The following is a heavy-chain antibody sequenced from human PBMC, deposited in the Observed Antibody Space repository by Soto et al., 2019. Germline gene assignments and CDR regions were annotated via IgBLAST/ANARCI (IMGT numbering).Heavy chain of an antibody. CDR3: AALGTYFYDTSDTTFDP. CDR2: VYHSGST. Sequence: WIGWVRQMPGKGLEWIGEVYHSGSTNYNPSLKSRVTISVDKSKNQFSLKLSSVTAADTAVYYCAALGTYFYDTSDTTFDPWGQGTLVTVSS. J-gene: IGHJ5*02. CDR1: W. V-gene: IGHV4-4*02. D-gene: IGHD3-22*01.